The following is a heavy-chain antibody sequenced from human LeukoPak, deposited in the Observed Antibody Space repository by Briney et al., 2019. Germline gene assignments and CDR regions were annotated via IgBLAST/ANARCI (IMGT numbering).Heavy chain of an antibody. D-gene: IGHD3-10*01. CDR2: IFYSGST. J-gene: IGHJ4*02. CDR3: ARYSGSYFDY. V-gene: IGHV4-59*08. Sequence: PSETLSLTCTVSGGSVSIDNWSWSRQPPGKGLEWIWYIFYSGSTSYNPSLKSRVTTSVDTSKNQFSMKLSSVTDADTAVFYCARYSGSYFDYWGQGTLVTVSS. CDR1: GGSVSIDN.